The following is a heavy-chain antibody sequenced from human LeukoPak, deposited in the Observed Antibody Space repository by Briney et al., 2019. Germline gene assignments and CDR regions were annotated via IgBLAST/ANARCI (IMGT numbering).Heavy chain of an antibody. D-gene: IGHD3-10*01. CDR1: GYTFTSYA. J-gene: IGHJ4*02. V-gene: IGHV7-4-1*02. CDR2: INTNSGNP. CDR3: ARRPRFGELLVLYSDY. Sequence: ASVKVSCKASGYTFTSYAMNWVRQAPGQGLEWMGWINTNSGNPTYAQGFTGRFVFSLDTSVSTAYLQINSLKAEDTAVYYCARRPRFGELLVLYSDYWGQGTLVTVSS.